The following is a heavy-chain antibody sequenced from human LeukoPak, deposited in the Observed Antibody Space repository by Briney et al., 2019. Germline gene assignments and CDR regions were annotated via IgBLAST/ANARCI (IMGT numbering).Heavy chain of an antibody. CDR3: ARGSLGYDFWSGYWQGNFDY. D-gene: IGHD3-3*01. CDR2: ISYDGSNK. V-gene: IGHV3-30-3*01. Sequence: GGSLRLSCAASGFTFSSNAMHWVRQAPGKGLEWVAVISYDGSNKYYADSVKGRFTISRDNSKNTLYLQMNSLRAEDTAVYYCARGSLGYDFWSGYWQGNFDYWGQGTLVTVSS. J-gene: IGHJ4*02. CDR1: GFTFSSNA.